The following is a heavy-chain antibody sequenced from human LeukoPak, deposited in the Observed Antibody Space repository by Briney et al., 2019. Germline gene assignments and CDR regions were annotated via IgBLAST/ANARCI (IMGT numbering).Heavy chain of an antibody. J-gene: IGHJ5*02. CDR2: ISPKSDFI. D-gene: IGHD2-2*01. CDR3: ARADCSSSTCYLRRSWFDP. V-gene: IGHV3-21*01. Sequence: PGGSLKHSCAGSGFSFNYYDMNWVRQAPGKGLEWVSSISPKSDFIYYSDSVRGRFTISRDNAENSLYLRMNSLRAEDTAVYYCARADCSSSTCYLRRSWFDPWGQGTLVTVSS. CDR1: GFSFNYYD.